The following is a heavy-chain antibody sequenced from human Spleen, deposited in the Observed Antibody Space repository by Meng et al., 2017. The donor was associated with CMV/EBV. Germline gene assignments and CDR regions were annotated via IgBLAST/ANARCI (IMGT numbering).Heavy chain of an antibody. CDR3: AKVGWFGELYGMDV. CDR2: ISGSGEST. D-gene: IGHD3-10*01. CDR1: GFTFSRYR. J-gene: IGHJ6*02. Sequence: GGSLRLSCAASGFTFSRYRMNWVRQAPGKGLEWVSGISGSGESTLYADSVKGRFTISRDNSKNMLYLQMNSLRVEDTAIYYCAKVGWFGELYGMDVWGQGTTVTVSS. V-gene: IGHV3-23*01.